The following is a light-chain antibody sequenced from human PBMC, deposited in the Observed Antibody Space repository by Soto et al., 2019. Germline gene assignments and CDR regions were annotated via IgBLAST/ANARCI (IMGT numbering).Light chain of an antibody. CDR2: AAS. CDR3: QQSYSTPVS. V-gene: IGKV1-39*01. J-gene: IGKJ2*01. CDR1: QSISCY. Sequence: DIQMTQSPSSLSASVGDRDTITCRASQSISCYLTWYQQKPGKAPKLLIYAASSLQSGVPSSFSGSGSGTDFTLTISILQPEDFATYYCQQSYSTPVSFGQGTKLEIK.